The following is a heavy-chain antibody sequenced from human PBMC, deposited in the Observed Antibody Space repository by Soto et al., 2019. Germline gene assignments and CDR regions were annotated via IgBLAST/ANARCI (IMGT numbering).Heavy chain of an antibody. CDR1: GFTFSTYG. D-gene: IGHD6-19*01. CDR3: AKEWAAVAGTYVFDV. V-gene: IGHV3-30*18. CDR2: ISQDGTNR. Sequence: QVQLVESGGGVVQPGRSLRLSCAASGFTFSTYGMHWVRQAPGKGLAWVAVISQDGTNRYYADSVKGRFTISRDNYKNMLFLQMDSLRTEDTAVFYCAKEWAAVAGTYVFDVWGQGTLVTVSS. J-gene: IGHJ3*01.